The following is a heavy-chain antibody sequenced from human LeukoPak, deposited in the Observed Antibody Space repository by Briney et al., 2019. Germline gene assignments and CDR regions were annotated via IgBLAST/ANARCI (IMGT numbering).Heavy chain of an antibody. D-gene: IGHD2-2*01. J-gene: IGHJ4*02. CDR1: GFTFSNYW. CDR2: IYSDGNTT. CDR3: ARDQGSTSRGIDY. V-gene: IGHV3-74*01. Sequence: EGSLRLSCAGSGFTFSNYWMHWVRQAPGKGLVWVSRIYSDGNTTNYADSVKGRFTISRDNAKNTLYLQMNSLRAEDTAVYYCARDQGSTSRGIDYWGQGTLVTVSS.